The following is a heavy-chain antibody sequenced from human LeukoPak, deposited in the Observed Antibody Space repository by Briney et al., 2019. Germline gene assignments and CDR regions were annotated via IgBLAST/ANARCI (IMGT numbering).Heavy chain of an antibody. D-gene: IGHD2-2*01. V-gene: IGHV3-66*02. Sequence: PGGSLRLSCAASGFTVSSNYMSWVRQAPGKGLEWVSVIYSGGSTYYADSVKGRFTISRDNSKNTLYLQMNSLRAEDTAVYYCARDRLGYCSSTSCFPDAFDIWGQGTMVTVSS. CDR1: GFTVSSNY. CDR3: ARDRLGYCSSTSCFPDAFDI. J-gene: IGHJ3*02. CDR2: IYSGGST.